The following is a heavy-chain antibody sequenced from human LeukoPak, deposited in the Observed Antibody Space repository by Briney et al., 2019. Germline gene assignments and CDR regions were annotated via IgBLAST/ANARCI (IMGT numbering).Heavy chain of an antibody. CDR2: IDYRGST. CDR1: GGSISSYY. V-gene: IGHV4-59*01. Sequence: SETLSLTCTVSGGSISSYYWSWIRQPPGKGLEWLAYIDYRGSTTYNPSLKSRVTISVDTSRNQFSLKLSSVTAADTAVYYCARSRSGYSSDHAAFDIWGQGTMVTVSS. J-gene: IGHJ3*02. CDR3: ARSRSGYSSDHAAFDI. D-gene: IGHD5-12*01.